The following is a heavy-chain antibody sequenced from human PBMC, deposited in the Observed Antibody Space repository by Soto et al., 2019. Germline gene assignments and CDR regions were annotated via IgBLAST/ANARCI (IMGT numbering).Heavy chain of an antibody. D-gene: IGHD2-15*01. CDR2: IYYIGNP. Sequence: SETLSLTCSVSGGSISSGSYSWGWIRQPPGKGLEWIGTIYYIGNPYYTPSLKSRLTISVDTSKNQLSLKLSSVTAADTAVYYCVRLRGYCLTTGCHGSXAMDVWGQGTAVT. V-gene: IGHV4-39*01. J-gene: IGHJ6*02. CDR1: GGSISSGSYS. CDR3: VRLRGYCLTTGCHGSXAMDV.